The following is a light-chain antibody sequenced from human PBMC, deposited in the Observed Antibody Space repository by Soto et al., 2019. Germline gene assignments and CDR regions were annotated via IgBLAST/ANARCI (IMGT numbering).Light chain of an antibody. V-gene: IGLV1-44*01. CDR3: GAWDGSMKAHI. CDR1: SSNIGTNT. Sequence: QSVLTQPPSASGTPGQRVTISCSGRSSNIGTNTVNWYQQLPRTAPKLLISNDNQRPSGVPDRFSGSKSGTSASLAISGLQYEDEADYYCGAWDGSMKAHIFGPGTKLPVL. J-gene: IGLJ1*01. CDR2: NDN.